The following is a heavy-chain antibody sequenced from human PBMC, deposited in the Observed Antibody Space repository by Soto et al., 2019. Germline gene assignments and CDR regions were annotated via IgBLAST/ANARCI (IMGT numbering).Heavy chain of an antibody. J-gene: IGHJ4*02. CDR1: GFTFSSYG. Sequence: PGGSLRLSCAASGFTFSSYGMHWVRQAPGKGLEWVAVIWYDGSNKYYADSVKGRFTISRDNSKNTLYLQMNSLRAEDTAVYYCARVGLGRDGYNYASFDYWGQGTLVTVSS. CDR2: IWYDGSNK. V-gene: IGHV3-33*01. CDR3: ARVGLGRDGYNYASFDY. D-gene: IGHD5-12*01.